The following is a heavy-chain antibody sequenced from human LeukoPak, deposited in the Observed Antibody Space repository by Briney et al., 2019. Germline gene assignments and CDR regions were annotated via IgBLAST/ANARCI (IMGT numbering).Heavy chain of an antibody. V-gene: IGHV3-15*01. D-gene: IGHD4-23*01. CDR3: TTGSGNSDADAFDI. Sequence: GGSLRLSCAASGFTFSNAWMSWVRQAPGKGLEWVGRIKSKTDGGTTDYAAPVKGRFTISRDDSKNTLYLQMNSLKTEDTAVYYCTTGSGNSDADAFDIWGQGTMVTVSS. CDR1: GFTFSNAW. J-gene: IGHJ3*02. CDR2: IKSKTDGGTT.